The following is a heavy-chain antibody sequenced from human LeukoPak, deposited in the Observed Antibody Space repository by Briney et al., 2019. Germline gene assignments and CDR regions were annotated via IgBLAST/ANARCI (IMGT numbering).Heavy chain of an antibody. V-gene: IGHV3-23*01. J-gene: IGHJ4*02. CDR3: ASRAIAVANA. CDR1: GFTFSSYA. CDR2: FSGSGGST. D-gene: IGHD6-19*01. Sequence: GGSLRLSCAASGFTFSSYAMSWVRQAPGKGLECISGFSGSGGSTYYADSVKGRFTISRDNSKNTLYLQMNSLRAEDTAVYYCASRAIAVANARGQGTLVTVSS.